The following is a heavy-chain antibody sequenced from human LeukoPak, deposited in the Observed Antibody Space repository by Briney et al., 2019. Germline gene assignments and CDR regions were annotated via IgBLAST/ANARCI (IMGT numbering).Heavy chain of an antibody. Sequence: KPRGSLRLSCAASGFTFSDYYMSWIRQAPRKGLEWVSYISSSSRYTNYADSVKGRFTISKDNAKNSLYLQMHSLRAEDTAVYYCARGALYTSGYSYGDAFDIWGQGTMVTVSS. V-gene: IGHV3-11*06. CDR1: GFTFSDYY. CDR3: ARGALYTSGYSYGDAFDI. D-gene: IGHD5-18*01. CDR2: ISSSSRYT. J-gene: IGHJ3*02.